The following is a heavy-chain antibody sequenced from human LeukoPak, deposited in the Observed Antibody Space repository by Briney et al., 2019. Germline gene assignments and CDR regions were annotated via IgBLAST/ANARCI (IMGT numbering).Heavy chain of an antibody. D-gene: IGHD2-2*01. V-gene: IGHV3-23*01. CDR3: AKQGYTTSWLYFDS. CDR1: GFTFSSYA. CDR2: IGGSDGRT. Sequence: GGSLRLSCAASGFTFSSYAMSWVRQALGKGLEWVSVIGGSDGRTYYADSVKGRFTISRDNSKNTLYLHMNILRAEDTAVYYCAKQGYTTSWLYFDSWGQGTLVTVSS. J-gene: IGHJ4*02.